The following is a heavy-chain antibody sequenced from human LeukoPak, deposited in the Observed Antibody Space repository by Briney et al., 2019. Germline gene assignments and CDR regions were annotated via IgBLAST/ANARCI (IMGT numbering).Heavy chain of an antibody. CDR2: IYYSGST. Sequence: PSETLSLTCAVSGGSISSNSYYWGWIRQPPGKGLEWIGSIYYSGSTYYNPSLKSRVTISVDTSKNQFSLKLSSVTAADTAVYYCARTRYYYNSRSYGAPYYFDYWGQGTLVTVSS. CDR3: ARTRYYYNSRSYGAPYYFDY. CDR1: GGSISSNSYY. V-gene: IGHV4-39*01. D-gene: IGHD3-10*01. J-gene: IGHJ4*02.